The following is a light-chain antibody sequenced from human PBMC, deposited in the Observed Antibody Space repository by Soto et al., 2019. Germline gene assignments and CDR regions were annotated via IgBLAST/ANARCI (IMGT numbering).Light chain of an antibody. CDR3: SSYTSSNTYV. CDR2: NVS. CDR1: SSEVGGYNS. Sequence: QSALTQPASVSGSPGQSIAISCTGTSSEVGGYNSVSWYQQHPGKAPKLMIYNVSNRPSGVSDRFSGSKSGNTASLTISGLQAEDEADYYCSSYTSSNTYVFGTGTKVTVL. V-gene: IGLV2-14*03. J-gene: IGLJ1*01.